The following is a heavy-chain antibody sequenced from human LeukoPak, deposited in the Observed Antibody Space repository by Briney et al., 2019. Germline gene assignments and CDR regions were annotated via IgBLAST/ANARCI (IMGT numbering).Heavy chain of an antibody. J-gene: IGHJ4*02. CDR3: ATVIRGAKWEPQAFDY. V-gene: IGHV1-24*01. Sequence: GASVKVSCKVSGYTLTELSMHWVRQVPGKGLEWMGGFDPEDGETIYAQKFQGRVTMTEDTSTDTAYMELSSLRSEDTAVYYCATVIRGAKWEPQAFDYWGQGTLVTVSS. D-gene: IGHD1-26*01. CDR2: FDPEDGET. CDR1: GYTLTELS.